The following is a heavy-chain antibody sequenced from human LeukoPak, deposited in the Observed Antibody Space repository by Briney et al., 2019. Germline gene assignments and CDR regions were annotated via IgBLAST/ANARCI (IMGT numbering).Heavy chain of an antibody. CDR2: INHSGST. CDR3: ARGQLNQLWSGAPFDY. V-gene: IGHV4-34*01. Sequence: PSETLSLTCAVYGGSFSGYYWSCIRQPPGKGLEWIGEINHSGSTNYNPSLKSRVTISVDTSKNQFSPKLSSVTAADTAVYYCARGQLNQLWSGAPFDYWGQGTLVTVSS. D-gene: IGHD5-18*01. CDR1: GGSFSGYY. J-gene: IGHJ4*02.